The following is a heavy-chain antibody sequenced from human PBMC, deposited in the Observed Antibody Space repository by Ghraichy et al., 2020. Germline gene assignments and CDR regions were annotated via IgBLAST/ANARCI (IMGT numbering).Heavy chain of an antibody. CDR2: ISSSSSYI. J-gene: IGHJ4*02. D-gene: IGHD2-15*01. CDR1: GFTFSSYS. Sequence: GALRLSCAASGFTFSSYSMNWVRQAPGKGLEWVSSISSSSSYIYYADSVKGRFTISRDNAKNSLYLQMNSLRAEDTAVYYCAGPFPFQDIVVVVAAANWGQGTLVTVSS. CDR3: AGPFPFQDIVVVVAAAN. V-gene: IGHV3-21*01.